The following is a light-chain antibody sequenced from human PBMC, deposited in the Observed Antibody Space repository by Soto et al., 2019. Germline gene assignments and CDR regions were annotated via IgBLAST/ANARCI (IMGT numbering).Light chain of an antibody. CDR2: SNT. Sequence: QAVVTQPPSASGTPGQTIAISCSGGSSNIGSHTVNWYQQLPGTAPRLLIYSNTQRPSGVPDRFSGSKSGTSASLAISGLKSEYEGDYSCEAWDDSLNGVVFGGGTKLTVL. J-gene: IGLJ2*01. V-gene: IGLV1-44*01. CDR3: EAWDDSLNGVV. CDR1: SSNIGSHT.